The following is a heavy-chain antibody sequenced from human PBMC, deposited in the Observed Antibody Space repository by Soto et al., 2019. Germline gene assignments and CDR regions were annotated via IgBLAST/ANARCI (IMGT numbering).Heavy chain of an antibody. CDR1: GFSLSTRGVG. D-gene: IGHD2-21*02. CDR2: IYWDNDK. CDR3: AHSRCGGDSLQSYPSHYYYGMDV. Sequence: QITLKESGPTLMKPTQTLTLTCTFSGFSLSTRGVGVGWIRQPPGKALEWLALIYWDNDKRYSPSLRNRLTIPQDTPKTQVVLTMTHVDPVDTATYYCAHSRCGGDSLQSYPSHYYYGMDVWGQGTTVTVSS. V-gene: IGHV2-5*02. J-gene: IGHJ6*02.